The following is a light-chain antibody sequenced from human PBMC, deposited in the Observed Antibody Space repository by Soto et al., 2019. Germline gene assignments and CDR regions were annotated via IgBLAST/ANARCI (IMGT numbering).Light chain of an antibody. CDR2: HAS. J-gene: IGKJ1*01. CDR3: QHYNTHSPT. V-gene: IGKV1-5*01. CDR1: QSISNW. Sequence: IKMTQSPSTLPASVGDRVTITCRASQSISNWLAWYQQKPGTAPKVLIYHASNLQSGVPSRFSGSGSGTEFTLTISSLQPDDFAPFYCQHYNTHSPTFGQGTKVDI.